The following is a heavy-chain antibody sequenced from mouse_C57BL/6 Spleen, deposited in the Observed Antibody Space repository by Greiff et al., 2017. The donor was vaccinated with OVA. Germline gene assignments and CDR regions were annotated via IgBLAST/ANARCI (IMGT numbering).Heavy chain of an antibody. V-gene: IGHV1-19*01. J-gene: IGHJ4*01. CDR2: INPYNGGT. CDR1: GYTFTDYY. D-gene: IGHD3-1*01. Sequence: VQLQQSGPVLVKPGASVKMSCKASGYTFTDYYMNWVKQSHGKSLEWIGVINPYNGGTSYNQKFKGKATLTVDKSSSTAYMELNSLTSEDSAVYYCARSGRNYAMDYWSQGTSVTVSS. CDR3: ARSGRNYAMDY.